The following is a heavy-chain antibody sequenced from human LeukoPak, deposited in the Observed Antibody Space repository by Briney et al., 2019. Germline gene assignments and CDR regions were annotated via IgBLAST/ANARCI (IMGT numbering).Heavy chain of an antibody. Sequence: SETLSLTCTVSGGSISSYYWSWIRQPAGKGLEWIGRIYPSGNTNYNPSLKRRVTMSLDTSKNQFSLKLSSVTAADTAVFYCARDLPYPMDAFDIWGQGTMVTVSS. V-gene: IGHV4-4*07. J-gene: IGHJ3*02. CDR1: GGSISSYY. CDR3: ARDLPYPMDAFDI. CDR2: IYPSGNT.